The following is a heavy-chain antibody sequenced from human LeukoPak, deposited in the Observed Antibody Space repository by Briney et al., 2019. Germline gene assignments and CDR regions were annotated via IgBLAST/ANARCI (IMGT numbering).Heavy chain of an antibody. J-gene: IGHJ4*02. CDR1: GGSISSYY. CDR2: IYYSGST. CDR3: ARGSTVGGYLDY. D-gene: IGHD4-17*01. V-gene: IGHV4-59*08. Sequence: SETLSLTCTVSGGSISSYYWSWIRQPPGKGLEWIGYIYYSGSTNYNPSLKSRVTISVDTSKNQFSLKLSSVTAADTAVYYCARGSTVGGYLDYWGQGTLVTVSS.